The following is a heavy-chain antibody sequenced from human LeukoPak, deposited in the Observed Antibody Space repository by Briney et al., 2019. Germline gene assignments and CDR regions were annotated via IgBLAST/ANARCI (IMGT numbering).Heavy chain of an antibody. D-gene: IGHD2-15*01. V-gene: IGHV3-48*01. Sequence: GGSLRLSCAASGFTFSTYAMSWVRQAPGKGLEWVSYISGSSSTLFYADSVKGRFTISRDNAKNSLYLQVNSLRAEDTAMYYCARHWNGGSCYSCYFDYWGQGTLVTVSS. J-gene: IGHJ4*02. CDR1: GFTFSTYA. CDR2: ISGSSSTL. CDR3: ARHWNGGSCYSCYFDY.